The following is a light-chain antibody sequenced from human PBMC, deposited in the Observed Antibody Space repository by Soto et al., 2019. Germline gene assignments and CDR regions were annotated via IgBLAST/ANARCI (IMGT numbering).Light chain of an antibody. V-gene: IGLV2-14*01. J-gene: IGLJ1*01. Sequence: QSVLTQPASVSGSPGQSITISCNGTSSDVGGYNYVSWYQLHPGKAPKLMVYEVSNRPSGVSNRFSGSKSGNTASLTISGLQAEDEADYYCSSYTSSTAYVFGTGTKV. CDR3: SSYTSSTAYV. CDR2: EVS. CDR1: SSDVGGYNY.